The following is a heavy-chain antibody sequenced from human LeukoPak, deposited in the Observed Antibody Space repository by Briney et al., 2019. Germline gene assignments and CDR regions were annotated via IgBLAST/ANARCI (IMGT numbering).Heavy chain of an antibody. J-gene: IGHJ3*02. CDR3: ARWGDVRATFDI. Sequence: PWESLTLSCAVSGFTFSSYNRNWIRQPPGKGLEWVAYINNSSYIYYAHSLKGRFTISRDTAKNPLYLQMSSVSAADTAVYYCARWGDVRATFDIWGQGTMVTVSS. V-gene: IGHV3-21*04. D-gene: IGHD3-10*01. CDR2: INNSSYI. CDR1: GFTFSSYN.